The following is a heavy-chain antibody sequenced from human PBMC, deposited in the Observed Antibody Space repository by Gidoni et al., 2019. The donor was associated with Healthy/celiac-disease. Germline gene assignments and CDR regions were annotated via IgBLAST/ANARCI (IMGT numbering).Heavy chain of an antibody. CDR2: IKQDGSEK. D-gene: IGHD3-3*01. CDR3: ARDKKFGFTIFGMNYYGMDV. J-gene: IGHJ6*02. CDR1: GFTFSSYW. V-gene: IGHV3-7*01. Sequence: EVQLVESGGGLVQPGGSLRLSCAASGFTFSSYWMSWVRQAPGKGLEWVANIKQDGSEKYYVDSVKGRFTISRDNAKNSLYLQMNSLRAEDTAVYYCARDKKFGFTIFGMNYYGMDVWGQGTTVTVSS.